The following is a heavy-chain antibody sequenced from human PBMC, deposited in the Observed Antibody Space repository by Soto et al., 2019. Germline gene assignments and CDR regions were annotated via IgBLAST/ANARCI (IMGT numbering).Heavy chain of an antibody. CDR1: GGSLSSFY. V-gene: IGHV4-59*01. CDR3: ARVHKEELVTVPAANYDH. Sequence: SETLSLTCTVSGGSLSSFYWGWIRRPPGKGLEWIGYIYHSGTTKYNSSLKSRVTMSVDSSKNEFSLKLTSVTAADTAVYYCARVHKEELVTVPAANYDHRGHGTLVTVSS. CDR2: IYHSGTT. J-gene: IGHJ4*01. D-gene: IGHD2-2*01.